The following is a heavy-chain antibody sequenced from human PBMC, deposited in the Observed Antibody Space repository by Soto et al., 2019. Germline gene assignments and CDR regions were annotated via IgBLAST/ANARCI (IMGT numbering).Heavy chain of an antibody. CDR1: GGSISSGDYY. Sequence: SETLSLTCTVSGGSISSGDYYWSWIRQPPGKGLEWIGYIYYSGSTYYNPSLKSRVTISVDTSKNQFSLKLSSVTAADTAVYYCARGELERTPTGFDYWGHGTLVTVSS. J-gene: IGHJ4*01. CDR3: ARGELERTPTGFDY. V-gene: IGHV4-30-4*01. CDR2: IYYSGST. D-gene: IGHD1-1*01.